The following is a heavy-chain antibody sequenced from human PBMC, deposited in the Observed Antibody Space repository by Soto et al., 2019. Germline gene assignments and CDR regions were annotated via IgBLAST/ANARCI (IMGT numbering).Heavy chain of an antibody. CDR1: GFTFSSYW. D-gene: IGHD3-22*01. V-gene: IGHV3-74*01. CDR3: ARDDYYDSSGYYFDVDFDY. CDR2: INSDGSST. Sequence: GGSLRLSCAASGFTFSSYWMHWVRQAPGKGLVWVSRINSDGSSTSYADSVKGRFTISRDNAKNTLYLQMNSLRAEDTAVYYCARDDYYDSSGYYFDVDFDYWGQGTLVTVSS. J-gene: IGHJ4*02.